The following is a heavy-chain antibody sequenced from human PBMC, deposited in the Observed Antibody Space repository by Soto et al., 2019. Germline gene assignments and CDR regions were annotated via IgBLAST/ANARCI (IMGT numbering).Heavy chain of an antibody. CDR2: IIPIFGTA. V-gene: IGHV1-69*13. CDR1: GGTFSSYA. D-gene: IGHD5-18*01. Sequence: SVKVSCKASGGTFSSYAISWVRQAPGQGLEWMGGIIPIFGTANYAQKFQGRVTITADESTSTAYMELSSLRSEDTAVYYCARDRRIQLWLNYYYYGMDVWGQGTTVTVSS. CDR3: ARDRRIQLWLNYYYYGMDV. J-gene: IGHJ6*02.